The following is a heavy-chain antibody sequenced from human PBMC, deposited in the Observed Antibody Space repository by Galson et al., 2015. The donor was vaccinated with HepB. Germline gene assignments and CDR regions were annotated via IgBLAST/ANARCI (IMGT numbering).Heavy chain of an antibody. Sequence: SVKVSCKASGYSFIGYYIYWVRQAPGQGLEWMGWINPSSGDTKYAQNLQGRVTMTRDTSVSTVYLELRNLRSDDTAVYYCARIYDYVLYSMDVWGQGTTITVSS. V-gene: IGHV1-2*02. CDR3: ARIYDYVLYSMDV. CDR1: GYSFIGYY. J-gene: IGHJ6*02. D-gene: IGHD3-10*02. CDR2: INPSSGDT.